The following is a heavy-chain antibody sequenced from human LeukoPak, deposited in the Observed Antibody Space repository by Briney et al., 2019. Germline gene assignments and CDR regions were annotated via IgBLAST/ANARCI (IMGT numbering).Heavy chain of an antibody. V-gene: IGHV4-34*01. J-gene: IGHJ4*02. CDR1: GGSFSGYY. CDR3: ARATDY. CDR2: INHSGST. Sequence: KPSETLSLICAVYGGSFSGYYWSWIRQPPGKGLEWIGEINHSGSTNYNPSLKSRVTISVDTSKNQFSLKLSSVTAADTAVYYCARATDYWGQGTLVTVSS.